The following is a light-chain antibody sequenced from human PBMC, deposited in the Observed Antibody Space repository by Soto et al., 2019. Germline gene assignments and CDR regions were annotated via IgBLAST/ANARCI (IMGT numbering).Light chain of an antibody. CDR1: QSVSSSY. Sequence: ETVMTQSPATLSVSPGERATLSCRASQSVSSSYLVWYQQKPGQAPRLLIYGASSRATGIPDRFSGSGSGTDFTLTISRLEPEDFAVYYCQQYGSSPMTTFGQGTRLEIK. V-gene: IGKV3-20*01. J-gene: IGKJ5*01. CDR3: QQYGSSPMTT. CDR2: GAS.